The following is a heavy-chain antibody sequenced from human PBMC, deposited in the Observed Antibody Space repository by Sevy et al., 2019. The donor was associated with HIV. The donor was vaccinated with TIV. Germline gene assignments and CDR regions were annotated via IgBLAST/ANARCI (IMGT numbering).Heavy chain of an antibody. J-gene: IGHJ3*02. D-gene: IGHD3-3*01. CDR2: ISAGGST. CDR3: PKFFPHDAFDI. Sequence: GGSLRLSCAASRFTFSSYAMSWVRLAPGKGLEWVSAISAGGSTFYADCVKARFTISRDNSKNTLYLQMNSLRVEDTAVYYCPKFFPHDAFDIWGQGTMVTVSS. CDR1: RFTFSSYA. V-gene: IGHV3-23*01.